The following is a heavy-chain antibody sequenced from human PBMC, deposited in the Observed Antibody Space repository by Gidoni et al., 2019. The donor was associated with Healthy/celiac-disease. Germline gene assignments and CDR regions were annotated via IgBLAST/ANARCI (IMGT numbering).Heavy chain of an antibody. Sequence: QITLKESGPTLVKPTQTLTLTCTFSGFSLSTSGVGVGWIRQPPGKALEWLALIYWDDDKRYSPSLKSRLTITKDTSKNQVVLTMTNMDPVDTATYYCARNHMVRGDNWFDPWGQGTLVTVSS. D-gene: IGHD3-10*01. CDR3: ARNHMVRGDNWFDP. CDR1: GFSLSTSGVG. CDR2: IYWDDDK. J-gene: IGHJ5*02. V-gene: IGHV2-5*02.